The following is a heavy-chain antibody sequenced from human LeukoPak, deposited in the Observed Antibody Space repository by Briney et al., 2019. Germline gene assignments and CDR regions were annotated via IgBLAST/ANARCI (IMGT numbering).Heavy chain of an antibody. Sequence: PSETLSLTCTVSGGSISSSSYYWGWIRQPPGKGLEWIGSIYYSVSTYYNPSLKSRVTMSVDTSKNQFSLKLSSVTAADTAVYYCARGAAAALFDYWGQGTLVTVSS. V-gene: IGHV4-39*07. CDR1: GGSISSSSYY. CDR2: IYYSVST. J-gene: IGHJ4*02. CDR3: ARGAAAALFDY. D-gene: IGHD6-13*01.